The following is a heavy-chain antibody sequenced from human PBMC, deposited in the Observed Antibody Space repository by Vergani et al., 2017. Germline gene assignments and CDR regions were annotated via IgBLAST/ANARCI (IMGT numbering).Heavy chain of an antibody. D-gene: IGHD3-3*01. CDR1: GGSISSYY. J-gene: IGHJ6*03. CDR3: ARDSPVVDFWSGYYDGGARYYMDV. Sequence: QVQLQESGPGLVKPSETLSLTCTVSGGSISSYYWSWIRQPPGKGLEWIGYIYYSGSTNYNPSLKSRVTISVDTSKNQFSLKLSSVTVADTAVYYCARDSPVVDFWSGYYDGGARYYMDVWSKGTTVTVSS. CDR2: IYYSGST. V-gene: IGHV4-59*01.